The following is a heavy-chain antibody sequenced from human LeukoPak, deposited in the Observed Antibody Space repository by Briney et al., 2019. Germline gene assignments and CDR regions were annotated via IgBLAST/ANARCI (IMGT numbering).Heavy chain of an antibody. CDR1: GYSFTSYW. Sequence: GESLKISCKGSGYSFTSYWIGWVRQMPGKGLEWMGIIYPGDSDTRYSPSFQGQVTVSADKSISTAYLQWSSLKASDTAMYYCARRGYYYDSSGYPELDVWGQGTTVTVSS. J-gene: IGHJ6*02. V-gene: IGHV5-51*01. D-gene: IGHD3-22*01. CDR3: ARRGYYYDSSGYPELDV. CDR2: IYPGDSDT.